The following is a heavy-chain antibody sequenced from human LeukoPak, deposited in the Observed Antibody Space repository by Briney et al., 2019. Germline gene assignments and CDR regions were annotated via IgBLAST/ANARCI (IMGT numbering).Heavy chain of an antibody. CDR3: ARGVGFIAARPLYYYYMDV. CDR2: INPSGGST. V-gene: IGHV1-46*01. CDR1: GYTFTSYY. J-gene: IGHJ6*03. Sequence: ALVKVSCKASGYTFTSYYMHWVRQAPGQGLEWMGIINPSGGSTSYAQKFQGRVTITRNTSISTAYMELSSLRSEDTAVYYCARGVGFIAARPLYYYYMDVWGEGTTVTVSS. D-gene: IGHD6-6*01.